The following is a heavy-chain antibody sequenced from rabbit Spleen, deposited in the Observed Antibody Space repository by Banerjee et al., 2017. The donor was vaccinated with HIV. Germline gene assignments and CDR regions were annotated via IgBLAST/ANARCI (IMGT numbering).Heavy chain of an antibody. D-gene: IGHD1-1*01. Sequence: QEQLEESGGDLVKPEGSLTLTCTASGLDFSVSYWICWVRQAPGKGLEWIACIAGDSSGFTYSATWAKGRFTFSKTSSTTVTLQMTSLTAADTATYFCARDLDGVIGWNFGWWGPGTLVTVS. CDR2: IAGDSSGFT. CDR1: GLDFSVSYW. CDR3: ARDLDGVIGWNFGW. J-gene: IGHJ4*01. V-gene: IGHV1S45*01.